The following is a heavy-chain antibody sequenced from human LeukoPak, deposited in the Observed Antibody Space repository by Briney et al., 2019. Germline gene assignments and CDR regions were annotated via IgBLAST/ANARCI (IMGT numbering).Heavy chain of an antibody. CDR1: GGSISSYY. V-gene: IGHV4-59*01. D-gene: IGHD3-10*01. Sequence: SETLSLTCIVSGGSISSYYWSWIRQPPGKGLEWIGYIYYSGSTNYIPSLKTRVTMSVDTSKNQFSLKLSSVTVADTAVYYCAREPYYYGSGSYSGFDYWGQGTLVTVSS. J-gene: IGHJ4*02. CDR3: AREPYYYGSGSYSGFDY. CDR2: IYYSGST.